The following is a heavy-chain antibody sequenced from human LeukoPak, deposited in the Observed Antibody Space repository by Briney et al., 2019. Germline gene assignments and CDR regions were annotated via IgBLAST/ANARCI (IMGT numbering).Heavy chain of an antibody. CDR3: AREGIFWNFDY. D-gene: IGHD2-15*01. CDR2: ISNSGSYI. V-gene: IGHV3-48*03. J-gene: IGHJ4*02. CDR1: GFTFSSYE. Sequence: PGGSLRLSCAASGFTFSSYEMTWVRQAPGKGLEWVSYISNSGSYIYYADSVKGRFTISRDNARNSLYLQMNSLRAEDTAVYYCAREGIFWNFDYWGQGTLVTVSS.